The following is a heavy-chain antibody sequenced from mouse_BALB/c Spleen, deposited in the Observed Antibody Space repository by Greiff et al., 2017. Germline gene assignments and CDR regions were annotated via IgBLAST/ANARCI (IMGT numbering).Heavy chain of an antibody. J-gene: IGHJ4*01. CDR1: GYTFTSYY. V-gene: IGHV1S81*02. CDR3: TTSSGYAMDY. D-gene: IGHD6-1*01. CDR2: INPSNGGT. Sequence: QVQLKESGAELVKPGASVKLSCKASGYTFTSYYMYWVKQRPGQGLEWIGEINPSNGGTNFNEKFKSKATLTVDKSSSTAYMQLSSLTSEDSAVYYCTTSSGYAMDYWGQGTSVTVSS.